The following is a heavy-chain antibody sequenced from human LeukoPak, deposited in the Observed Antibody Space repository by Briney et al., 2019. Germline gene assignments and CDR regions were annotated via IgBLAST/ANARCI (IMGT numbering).Heavy chain of an antibody. V-gene: IGHV4-59*01. CDR1: GGSISSYY. Sequence: PSETLSLTCTVSGGSISSYYWSWIRQPPGKGLEWIGYIYYSGSTNYNPSLKSQVTISVDTSKNQFSLKLSSVTAADTAVYYCARVDQLRSLDYWGQGTLVTVSS. CDR3: ARVDQLRSLDY. D-gene: IGHD5-24*01. CDR2: IYYSGST. J-gene: IGHJ4*02.